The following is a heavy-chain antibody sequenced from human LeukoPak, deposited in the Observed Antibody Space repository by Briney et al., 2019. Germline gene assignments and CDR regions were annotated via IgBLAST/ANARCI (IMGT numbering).Heavy chain of an antibody. V-gene: IGHV4-4*08. CDR1: GGSFTSYY. Sequence: PSETLSLTCTVSGGSFTSYYWTWIRQPPGEGLEYIGYVYTGGSTNYNPSLKSRVTISVDTSKNQFSLRLSSVTAADTGVYYCARLLVRGVLDYWGQGTLITVSS. D-gene: IGHD3-10*01. CDR3: ARLLVRGVLDY. J-gene: IGHJ4*02. CDR2: VYTGGST.